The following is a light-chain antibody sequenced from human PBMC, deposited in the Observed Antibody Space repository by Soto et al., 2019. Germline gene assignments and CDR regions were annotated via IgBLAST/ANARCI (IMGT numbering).Light chain of an antibody. CDR2: DAS. CDR3: QQYNSYSPT. Sequence: DIHMNHSRSTLSASLVERVTITCLASQSISSWLAWYQQKPGKAPKLLIYDASSLESGVLSRFSGSGSGTEFTLTISSLQPDDFATYYCQQYNSYSPTFGQGTKVDIK. J-gene: IGKJ1*01. CDR1: QSISSW. V-gene: IGKV1-5*01.